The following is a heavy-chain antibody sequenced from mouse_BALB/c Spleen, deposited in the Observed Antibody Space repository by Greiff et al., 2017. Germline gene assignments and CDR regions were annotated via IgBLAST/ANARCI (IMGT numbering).Heavy chain of an antibody. Sequence: QVQLKQSGAELAKPGASVKMSCKASGYTFTSYWMHWVKQRPGQGLEWIGYINPSTGYTEYNQKFKDKATLTADKSSSTAYMQLSSLTSEDSAVYYCARFDYYGSRGGFAYWGQGTLVTVSA. CDR2: INPSTGYT. CDR1: GYTFTSYW. D-gene: IGHD1-1*01. V-gene: IGHV1-7*01. J-gene: IGHJ3*01. CDR3: ARFDYYGSRGGFAY.